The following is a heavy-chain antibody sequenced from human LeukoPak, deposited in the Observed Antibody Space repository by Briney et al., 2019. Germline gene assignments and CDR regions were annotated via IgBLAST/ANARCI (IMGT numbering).Heavy chain of an antibody. CDR2: IYYSGST. CDR3: ARGGGGYSGYGSAFDY. V-gene: IGHV4-39*07. J-gene: IGHJ4*02. CDR1: GGSISSGGYD. D-gene: IGHD5-12*01. Sequence: SETLSPTCTVSGGSISSGGYDCGWIRQPPGKGLEWIGTIYYSGSTYYNPSLKSRVTISVETSKNQFSLKLSTVTAADTAVYCCARGGGGYSGYGSAFDYWGQGTLVTVSS.